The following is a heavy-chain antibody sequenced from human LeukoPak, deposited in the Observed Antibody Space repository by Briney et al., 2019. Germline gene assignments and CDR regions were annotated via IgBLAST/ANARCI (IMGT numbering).Heavy chain of an antibody. D-gene: IGHD4-17*01. CDR2: ISSSGSAI. J-gene: IGHJ6*02. CDR1: GFTFSSYE. CDR3: ATDRGGDEAYYYYGMDV. Sequence: GESLRLSCAASGFTFSSYEMNWVRQTPGKGLEWVSYISSSGSAIYYADSVKGRFTISRDNAKNSLYLQMNSLRAEDTAVYYCATDRGGDEAYYYYGMDVWGQGTTVTASS. V-gene: IGHV3-48*03.